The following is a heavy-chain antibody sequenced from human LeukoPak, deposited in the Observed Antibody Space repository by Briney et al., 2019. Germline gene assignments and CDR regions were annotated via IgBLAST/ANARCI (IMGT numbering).Heavy chain of an antibody. D-gene: IGHD2-2*01. V-gene: IGHV3-30-3*01. CDR1: GFTFSSYA. CDR2: ISYDGSNK. CDR3: ARDLQDIVVVPAAPYYYYGMDV. J-gene: IGHJ6*02. Sequence: GGSLRLSCAASGFTFSSYAMHWVRQAPGKGLEWVAVISYDGSNKYYADSVKGRFSISRDNSKTTLYLQTNSLRAEDTAVYYCARDLQDIVVVPAAPYYYYGMDVWGQGTTVTVSS.